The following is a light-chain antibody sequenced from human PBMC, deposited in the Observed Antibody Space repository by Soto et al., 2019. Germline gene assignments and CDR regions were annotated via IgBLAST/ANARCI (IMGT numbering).Light chain of an antibody. V-gene: IGKV3-20*01. CDR2: NIS. J-gene: IGKJ1*01. CDR1: QGVVHTY. Sequence: ENVLTQSPGTLSLSPGERATLSCRASQGVVHTYLAWFQQKPGQAPRLLIYNISSRATGIPDRFGGSGSGTDFTLTITRLEPEDSAVYFCHQYGVSPRTFGQGTKVDIK. CDR3: HQYGVSPRT.